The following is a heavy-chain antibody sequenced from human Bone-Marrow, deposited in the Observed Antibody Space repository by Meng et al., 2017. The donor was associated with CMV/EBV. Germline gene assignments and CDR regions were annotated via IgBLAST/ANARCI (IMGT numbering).Heavy chain of an antibody. CDR1: DGTCRRYA. CDR3: ARDPPPA. CDR2: ITPIFGTA. Sequence: QVRWVRAGVEGGRLGSQDTAYSKASDGTCRRYAIRGERQASGQGLEWMGGITPIFGTANYAQKFQGRVTMTADESTSTAYMELSSLRSEDTAVYYCARDPPPAWGQGTLVTVSS. V-gene: IGHV1-69*01. J-gene: IGHJ5*02.